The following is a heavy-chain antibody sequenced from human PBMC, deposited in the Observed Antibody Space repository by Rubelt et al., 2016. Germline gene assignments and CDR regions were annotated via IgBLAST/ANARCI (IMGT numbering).Heavy chain of an antibody. CDR2: INTNGGST. Sequence: QEQLVQSGAEVKKPGASAKVSCKASGYTFTTNYIHWVRQAPGQGLEWMGIINTNGGSTSYAQKFQGRVTLTTDTSTSTAYMELRSLRFDDTAIYYCARGGILNDIEYWGQGTLVTVSS. V-gene: IGHV1-46*01. CDR1: GYTFTTNY. CDR3: ARGGILNDIEY. J-gene: IGHJ4*02. D-gene: IGHD1-14*01.